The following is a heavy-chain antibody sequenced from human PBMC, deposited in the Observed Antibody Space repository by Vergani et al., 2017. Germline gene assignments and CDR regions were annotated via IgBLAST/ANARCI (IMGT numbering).Heavy chain of an antibody. J-gene: IGHJ6*03. CDR2: IYYSGST. V-gene: IGHV4-59*01. CDR1: GGSISSYY. Sequence: QVQLQESGPGLVKPSETLSLTCTVSGGSISSYYWSWIRQPPGKGLEWIGYIYYSGSTNYNPSLKSRVTISVDTSKNQFSLKLSSVTAADTAVYYCARARILTVYYRERYMDVWGKGTTVTVSS. D-gene: IGHD3-9*01. CDR3: ARARILTVYYRERYMDV.